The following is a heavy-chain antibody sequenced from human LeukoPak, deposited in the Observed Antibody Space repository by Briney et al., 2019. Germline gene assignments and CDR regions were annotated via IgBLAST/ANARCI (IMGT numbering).Heavy chain of an antibody. J-gene: IGHJ4*02. Sequence: GGSLRLSCTASGFTFSSYWMHWVRQAPGKGLVWVSRINNDGSSTRYADSVKGRFTISRDNAKNTLYLLMNSLRAEDTAVYYCARGPSGYSSDWGQGTLVTVSS. CDR3: ARGPSGYSSD. CDR1: GFTFSSYW. V-gene: IGHV3-74*01. D-gene: IGHD6-19*01. CDR2: INNDGSST.